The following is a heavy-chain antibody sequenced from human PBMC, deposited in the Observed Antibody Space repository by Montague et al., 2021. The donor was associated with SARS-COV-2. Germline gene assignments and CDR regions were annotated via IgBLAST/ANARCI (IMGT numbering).Heavy chain of an antibody. CDR2: IYHSGST. J-gene: IGHJ5*02. CDR3: ARLEAGDCSGGSCYSSWFDP. V-gene: IGHV4-61*05. D-gene: IGHD2-15*01. Sequence: SETLSLTCTVSGGSISSSSYYWSWLRQPPGKGLEWIGYIYHSGSTNYNPSLKSRVTISVDTSKNQFSLKLSSVTAADTAVYYCARLEAGDCSGGSCYSSWFDPWGQGTLVTVSS. CDR1: GGSISSSSYY.